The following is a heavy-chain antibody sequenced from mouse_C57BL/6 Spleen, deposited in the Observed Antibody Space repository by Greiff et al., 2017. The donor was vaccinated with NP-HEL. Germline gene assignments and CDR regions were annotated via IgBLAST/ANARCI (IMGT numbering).Heavy chain of an antibody. J-gene: IGHJ2*01. Sequence: EVHLVESGGDLVKPGGSLKLSCAASGFTFSSYGMSWVRQTPDKRLEWVATISSGGSYTYYPDSVKGRFTISRDNAKNTLYLQMSSLKSEDTAMYYCARHDITTVENYFDYWGQGTTLTVSS. CDR1: GFTFSSYG. V-gene: IGHV5-6*01. CDR3: ARHDITTVENYFDY. CDR2: ISSGGSYT. D-gene: IGHD1-1*01.